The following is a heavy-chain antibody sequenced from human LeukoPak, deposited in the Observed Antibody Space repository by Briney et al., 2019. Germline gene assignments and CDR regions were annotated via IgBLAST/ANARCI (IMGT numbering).Heavy chain of an antibody. CDR3: AKDLRSGSLTPDY. CDR1: GFTFSDYY. V-gene: IGHV3-11*01. Sequence: GGSLRLSCAASGFTFSDYYMSWIRQAPGKGLEWVSYISSSGSTTYYADSVKGRFTISRDNSKNTLYLQMNSLRAEDTAVYYCAKDLRSGSLTPDYWGQGTLVTVSS. D-gene: IGHD3-10*01. CDR2: ISSSGSTT. J-gene: IGHJ4*02.